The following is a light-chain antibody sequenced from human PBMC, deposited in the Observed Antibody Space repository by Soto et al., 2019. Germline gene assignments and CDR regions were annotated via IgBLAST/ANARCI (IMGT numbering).Light chain of an antibody. J-gene: IGKJ1*01. CDR3: QQHNNWPPWT. CDR1: QSVSSN. V-gene: IGKV3-15*01. Sequence: EIVMTQSQATLSVSPGERATLSCRASQSVSSNLAWYQQKPGHAPRLLMYGASTRATGIPDRFSGSGSGTEFTLTISSLQSEDFAVYYCQQHNNWPPWTFGQGTKVEIK. CDR2: GAS.